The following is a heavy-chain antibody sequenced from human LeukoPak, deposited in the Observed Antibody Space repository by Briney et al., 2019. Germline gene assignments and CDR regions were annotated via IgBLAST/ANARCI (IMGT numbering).Heavy chain of an antibody. D-gene: IGHD5-12*01. CDR3: ARRNSGRNFDY. CDR1: GFTFDDYA. V-gene: IGHV3-9*01. Sequence: GGSLRLSCAASGFTFDDYAMHWVRQAPGKGLEWVSGISWNSGSIGYADSVKGRFTISRDNAKNSLYLQMSSLRAGDTALYYCARRNSGRNFDYWGQGTLVTVSS. CDR2: ISWNSGSI. J-gene: IGHJ4*02.